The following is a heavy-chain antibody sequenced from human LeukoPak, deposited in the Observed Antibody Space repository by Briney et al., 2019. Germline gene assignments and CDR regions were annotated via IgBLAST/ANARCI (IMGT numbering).Heavy chain of an antibody. CDR3: ARGDYYYGMDV. V-gene: IGHV4-61*01. CDR1: GGSVSSGSYY. J-gene: IGHJ6*02. CDR2: IYYSGST. Sequence: PSVTLSLTCTVSGGSVSSGSYYWSWIRQPPGKGLEWIGYIYYSGSTNYNPSLKSRVTISVDTSKNQFSLKLSSVTAADTAVYYCARGDYYYGMDVWGQGTTVTVSS.